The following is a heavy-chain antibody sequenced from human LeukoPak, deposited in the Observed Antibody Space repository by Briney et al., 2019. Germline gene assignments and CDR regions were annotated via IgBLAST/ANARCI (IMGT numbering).Heavy chain of an antibody. Sequence: GGSLRLSCAASGFTFSSYAMHWVRQAPGKGRGWVAVISYDGSNKYYADSVKGRFTISRDNAKNSLYLQMNSLRAEDTALYHCARALHDYGDYGLAFDIWGQGTMVTVSS. CDR3: ARALHDYGDYGLAFDI. J-gene: IGHJ3*02. V-gene: IGHV3-30-3*01. CDR1: GFTFSSYA. CDR2: ISYDGSNK. D-gene: IGHD4-17*01.